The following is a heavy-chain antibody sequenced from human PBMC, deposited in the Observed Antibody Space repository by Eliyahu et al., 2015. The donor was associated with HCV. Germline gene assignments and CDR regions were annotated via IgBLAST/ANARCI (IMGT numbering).Heavy chain of an antibody. CDR3: VKVGWLSGDLDY. V-gene: IGHV3-64D*06. Sequence: EVQLVESGGGLVQXGGSLRLXCSASGXTFSNYAMHWVRXAPVKGLERVSDINTGGNSVYYADSVKGRFTVSRDNSKNTLYLQMSSLRIEDTAVYYCVKVGWLSGDLDYWGRGTLVTVSS. D-gene: IGHD7-27*01. CDR1: GXTFSNYA. CDR2: INTGGNSV. J-gene: IGHJ4*02.